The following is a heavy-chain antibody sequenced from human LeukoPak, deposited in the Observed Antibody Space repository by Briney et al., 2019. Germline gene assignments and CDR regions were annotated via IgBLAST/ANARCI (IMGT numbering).Heavy chain of an antibody. Sequence: GGSLRLSCTTSGFTFGDYAMSWFRQAPGKGLEWIGFIRSKAYGGTTEYAATVKGIFTISRDDSKSIAYLQMDSLKTEDTAVYYYSREALDSGSYFSYFDYWGQGTLVTVSS. J-gene: IGHJ4*02. V-gene: IGHV3-49*03. CDR1: GFTFGDYA. CDR3: SREALDSGSYFSYFDY. D-gene: IGHD1-26*01. CDR2: IRSKAYGGTT.